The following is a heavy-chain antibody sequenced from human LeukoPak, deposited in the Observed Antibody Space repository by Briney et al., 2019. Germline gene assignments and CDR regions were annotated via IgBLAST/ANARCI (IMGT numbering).Heavy chain of an antibody. CDR3: AREGITVSHDLDY. CDR2: ISSSSSTI. D-gene: IGHD3-16*01. Sequence: GGSLRLSCAASGFIFSNYEMNWVRQAPGKGLEWVSYISSSSSTIYYADSVKGRFTISRDNAKNSLYLQMNSLRAEDTAVYYCAREGITVSHDLDYWGQGTLVTVSS. J-gene: IGHJ4*02. CDR1: GFIFSNYE. V-gene: IGHV3-48*01.